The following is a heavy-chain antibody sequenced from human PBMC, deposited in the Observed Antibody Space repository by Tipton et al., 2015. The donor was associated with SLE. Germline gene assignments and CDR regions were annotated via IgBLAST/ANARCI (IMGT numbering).Heavy chain of an antibody. V-gene: IGHV4-4*08. J-gene: IGHJ6*03. Sequence: TLSLTCTVSGASISDHYWTWIRQPPGKGLEWIGYIYSSGSTTYTPSLKSRIAISVDTSTMQLCLRLTSVTAADTAVYYCGGGNYFDYYMDVWGKGTTVTVSS. CDR3: GGGNYFDYYMDV. CDR2: IYSSGST. CDR1: GASISDHY. D-gene: IGHD3-22*01.